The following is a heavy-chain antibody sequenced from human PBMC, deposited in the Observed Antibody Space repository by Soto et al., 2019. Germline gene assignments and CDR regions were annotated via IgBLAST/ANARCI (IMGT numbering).Heavy chain of an antibody. Sequence: SVKVSCKASGCTFSSYAISWVRQAPGQGLEWMGGIIPIFGTANYAQKFQGRVTITADESTSTAYMELSSLRSEDTAVYYCARAALPPLYSSRWYGNYYYGMDVWGQGTTVTVSS. V-gene: IGHV1-69*13. CDR2: IIPIFGTA. CDR1: GCTFSSYA. D-gene: IGHD6-13*01. CDR3: ARAALPPLYSSRWYGNYYYGMDV. J-gene: IGHJ6*02.